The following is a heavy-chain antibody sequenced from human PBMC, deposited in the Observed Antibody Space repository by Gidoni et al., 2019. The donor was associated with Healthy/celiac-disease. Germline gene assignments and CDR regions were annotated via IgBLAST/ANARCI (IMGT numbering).Heavy chain of an antibody. J-gene: IGHJ5*02. CDR1: GFNVSSNY. CDR3: AREVCSSTSCYPNWFDP. D-gene: IGHD2-2*01. CDR2: IYSCCST. V-gene: IGHV3-53*01. Sequence: EVQLVEYGGGLIKPGGSLRISCAASGFNVSSNYMSWVRQAPGKGLEWVSVIYSCCSTYYADSVKGRFTISRDNSKNTLYLQMNSLRAEDTAVYYCAREVCSSTSCYPNWFDPWGQGTLVTVSS.